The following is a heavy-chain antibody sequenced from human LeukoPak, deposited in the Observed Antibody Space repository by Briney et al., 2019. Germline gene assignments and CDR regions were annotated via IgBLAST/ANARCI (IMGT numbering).Heavy chain of an antibody. D-gene: IGHD4-11*01. CDR3: AKVRADYSNEYYFDY. CDR1: GFTFSSYA. J-gene: IGHJ4*02. CDR2: ISGSGGST. Sequence: GGSLRLSCAASGFTFSSYAMSWVRQAPGKGLEWVSAISGSGGSTYYADSVKGRFTISRDNSKNTLYLQMNSLRAEDTAVYYCAKVRADYSNEYYFDYWGQGTLVTVSS. V-gene: IGHV3-23*01.